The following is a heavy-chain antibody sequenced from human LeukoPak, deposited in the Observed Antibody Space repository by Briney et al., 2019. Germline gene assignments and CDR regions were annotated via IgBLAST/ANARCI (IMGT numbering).Heavy chain of an antibody. CDR1: GFTFDDYA. J-gene: IGHJ5*02. D-gene: IGHD5-18*01. Sequence: GGSLRLSCTVSGFTFDDYAMHWVRRTPGKGLEWVSGITWNRDNIGYGDSVKGRFTISRDNVKNVLYLQMNSLRAEDTAVYYCARDPRGYSYGYDGWFDPWGQGTLVTVSS. CDR3: ARDPRGYSYGYDGWFDP. CDR2: ITWNRDNI. V-gene: IGHV3-9*01.